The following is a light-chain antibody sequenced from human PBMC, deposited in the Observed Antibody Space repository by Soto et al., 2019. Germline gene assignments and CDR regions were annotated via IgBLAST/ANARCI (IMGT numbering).Light chain of an antibody. V-gene: IGKV3-20*01. Sequence: EIVLTQSPGTLSLSPGERATLSCRAIQTVFSSYLAWYQQKPGQAPRLLIYDASTRATGIPDRFSGSGSGTDFTLTIRRLEPEDFAVYYCQQYGTSLSITFGQGTRLEIK. CDR3: QQYGTSLSIT. CDR1: QTVFSSY. J-gene: IGKJ5*01. CDR2: DAS.